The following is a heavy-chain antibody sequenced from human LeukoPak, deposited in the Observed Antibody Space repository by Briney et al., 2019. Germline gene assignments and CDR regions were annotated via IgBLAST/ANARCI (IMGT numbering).Heavy chain of an antibody. D-gene: IGHD3-22*01. CDR3: AQHYYDSSGLDYFDC. CDR2: IYYSGST. V-gene: IGHV4-59*11. Sequence: PSETLSLTCTVSGGSISNHYWSWIRQPPGKGLEWIGYIYYSGSTNYNPSLTSRLTISVDTSKNQFSLKLSSVTAADTAVYYCAQHYYDSSGLDYFDCWGQGTLVTVSS. J-gene: IGHJ4*02. CDR1: GGSISNHY.